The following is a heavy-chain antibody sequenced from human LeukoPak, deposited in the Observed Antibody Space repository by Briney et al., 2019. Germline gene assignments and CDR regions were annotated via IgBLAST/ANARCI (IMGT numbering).Heavy chain of an antibody. J-gene: IGHJ3*02. CDR2: IYYSGST. D-gene: IGHD3-10*01. V-gene: IGHV4-30-4*08. CDR3: ARTRGLGALDAFDI. CDR1: GGSISSGDYY. Sequence: SQTLSLTCTVSGGSISSGDYYWSWIRQPPGKGREWIGYIYYSGSTYYNPSLKNRVTIPVDTSKNQFSLKLSSVTAADTAVYYCARTRGLGALDAFDIWGQGTMVTVSS.